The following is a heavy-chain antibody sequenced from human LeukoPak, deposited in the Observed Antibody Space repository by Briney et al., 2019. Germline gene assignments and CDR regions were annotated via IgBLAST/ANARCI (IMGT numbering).Heavy chain of an antibody. CDR2: VKSDGTAT. D-gene: IGHD1-14*01. V-gene: IGHV3-74*01. Sequence: PGWSLRLSCAASGFTFSSHLMHWVRQAQGTGLVWVSSVKSDGTATNYADPVKGRFTISRDYAKNTLYLQMNSLRVEDTAVYYCVRKFATGDWGQGTLVTVSS. J-gene: IGHJ4*02. CDR3: VRKFATGD. CDR1: GFTFSSHL.